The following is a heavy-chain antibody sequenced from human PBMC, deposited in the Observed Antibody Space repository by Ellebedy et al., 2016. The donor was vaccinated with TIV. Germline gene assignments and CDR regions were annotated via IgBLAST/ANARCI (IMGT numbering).Heavy chain of an antibody. D-gene: IGHD4-17*01. J-gene: IGHJ6*02. CDR2: IRQDGSK. CDR3: ARDGAYGDYAPGQYGMDV. Sequence: GGSLRLSCAASAFSFRSYWMSWVRQAPGKGLEWVANIRQDGSKNYVDSVKGRFTISRDNAQNSLYLQMNSLRVEDTAVYFCARDGAYGDYAPGQYGMDVWGQGTTVIVS. V-gene: IGHV3-7*03. CDR1: AFSFRSYW.